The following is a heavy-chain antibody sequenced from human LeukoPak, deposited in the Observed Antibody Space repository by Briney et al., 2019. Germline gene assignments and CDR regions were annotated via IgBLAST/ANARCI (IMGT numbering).Heavy chain of an antibody. CDR2: IYSGGRT. V-gene: IGHV3-53*01. CDR3: ARPPRLSRGAFDI. Sequence: GGSLRLSCAASGFTVSINYMSWVRQAPGKGLEGVSVIYSGGRTYYADSVKGRFTISRDSSKNTLYLQMNSLRAEDTAVYYCARPPRLSRGAFDIWGQGTMVTVSS. CDR1: GFTVSINY. J-gene: IGHJ3*02. D-gene: IGHD3-16*01.